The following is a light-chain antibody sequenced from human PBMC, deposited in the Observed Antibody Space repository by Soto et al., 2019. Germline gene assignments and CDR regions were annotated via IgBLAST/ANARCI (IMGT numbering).Light chain of an antibody. J-gene: IGKJ5*01. CDR1: QSVRSN. CDR3: QQYHNWPPIT. Sequence: ERAMTQSPATLSVSPGERATLFCRASQSVRSNLAWYQQKPGQAPRLLLYGASTRATGIPARFSGSGSGTEFTLTISSLQSEDFAVYYCQQYHNWPPITFGQGTRLEIK. V-gene: IGKV3-15*01. CDR2: GAS.